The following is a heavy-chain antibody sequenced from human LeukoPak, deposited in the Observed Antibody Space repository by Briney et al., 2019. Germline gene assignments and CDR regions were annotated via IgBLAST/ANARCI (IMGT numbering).Heavy chain of an antibody. D-gene: IGHD6-13*01. CDR3: ARQDGLAAAMFDP. V-gene: IGHV5-51*01. CDR2: IFPGDSDT. Sequence: GESLKISCKGSGYIFSSYWIGRVRQMPGKGLEWMGIIFPGDSDTRYSPSFQGQVTISADKSITPAYLQLSSLKASDTAMYYCARQDGLAAAMFDPWGQGTLVTVSS. J-gene: IGHJ5*02. CDR1: GYIFSSYW.